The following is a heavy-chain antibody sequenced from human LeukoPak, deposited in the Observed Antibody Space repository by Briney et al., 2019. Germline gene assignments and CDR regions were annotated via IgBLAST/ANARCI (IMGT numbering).Heavy chain of an antibody. CDR3: ARERTPPAAVTLLGWFDP. Sequence: SVKVSCKASGGTFSSYAISWVRQAPGQGLEWMGGIIPIFGTANYAQKFQGRVTITADKSTSTAYMELSSLRSEDTAVYYCARERTPPAAVTLLGWFDPWGQGTLVTVSS. CDR2: IIPIFGTA. D-gene: IGHD2-2*01. CDR1: GGTFSSYA. V-gene: IGHV1-69*06. J-gene: IGHJ5*02.